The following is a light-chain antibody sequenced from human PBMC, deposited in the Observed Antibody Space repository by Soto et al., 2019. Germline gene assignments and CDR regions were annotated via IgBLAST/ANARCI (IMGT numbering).Light chain of an antibody. CDR3: SSFTGTNNLYV. CDR1: SSDIGGYNY. Sequence: QSALTQPPSASGSPGQSVTISCTGTSSDIGGYNYVSWYQQHPGKAPKLMIYEVTKRPSVVPDRFSASRSGNTASLTVSGLQSEDEADYYCSSFTGTNNLYVFGTGTKVTVL. CDR2: EVT. J-gene: IGLJ1*01. V-gene: IGLV2-8*01.